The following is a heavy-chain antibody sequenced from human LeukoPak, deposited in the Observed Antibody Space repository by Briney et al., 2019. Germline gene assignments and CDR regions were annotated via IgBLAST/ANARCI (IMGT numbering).Heavy chain of an antibody. CDR2: IYHSGST. CDR1: GGSISSGGYS. CDR3: ARDGYYGMDV. J-gene: IGHJ6*02. Sequence: SETLSLTCAVSGGSISSGGYSWSWIRQPPGKGLEWIGYIYHSGSTYYNPSLKSRVTISVDRSKNQFSLKLSSVTAADTAVYYCARDGYYGMDVWGQGTTVTVSS. V-gene: IGHV4-30-2*01.